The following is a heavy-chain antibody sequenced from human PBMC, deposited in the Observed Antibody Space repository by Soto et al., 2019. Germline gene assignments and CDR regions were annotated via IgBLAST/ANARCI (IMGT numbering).Heavy chain of an antibody. CDR1: GGTFSSYA. J-gene: IGHJ5*02. CDR3: AKAAHPRYNWNDLGNWFDP. Sequence: ASVKVSCKESGGTFSSYAIAWVRQAPGQGLEWMGGIIPIFGIANYAQKFQGRVAITADESTNTAYMELSSLRSDDTAMYYCAKAAHPRYNWNDLGNWFDPWGQGPLLTV. V-gene: IGHV1-69*13. CDR2: IIPIFGIA. D-gene: IGHD1-1*01.